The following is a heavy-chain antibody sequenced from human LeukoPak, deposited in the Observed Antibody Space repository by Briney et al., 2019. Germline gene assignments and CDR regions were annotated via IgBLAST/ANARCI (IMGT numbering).Heavy chain of an antibody. CDR3: ARIPYYYDSSGYYGFYYYGMDV. D-gene: IGHD3-22*01. Sequence: SETLSLTCTVSGGSISSYYWSWIWQPPGKGLEWIGYIYYSGSTNYNPSLKSRVTISVDTSKNQFSLKLSSVTAADTAVYYCARIPYYYDSSGYYGFYYYGMDVWGQGTTVTVSS. CDR1: GGSISSYY. V-gene: IGHV4-59*08. CDR2: IYYSGST. J-gene: IGHJ6*02.